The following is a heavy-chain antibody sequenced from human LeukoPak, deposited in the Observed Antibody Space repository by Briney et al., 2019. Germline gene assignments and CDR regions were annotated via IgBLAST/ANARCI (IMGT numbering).Heavy chain of an antibody. J-gene: IGHJ4*02. CDR2: IYTSGST. V-gene: IGHV4-4*07. CDR1: GGSMNNYY. Sequence: PSETLSLTCSVSGGSMNNYYWSWIRQPAGKGLEWIGRIYTSGSTNYNPSLKSRVTISVDKSKNQFSLKLSSVTAAATAVYYCARSEVTTGLFDYWGQGTLVTVSS. D-gene: IGHD4-11*01. CDR3: ARSEVTTGLFDY.